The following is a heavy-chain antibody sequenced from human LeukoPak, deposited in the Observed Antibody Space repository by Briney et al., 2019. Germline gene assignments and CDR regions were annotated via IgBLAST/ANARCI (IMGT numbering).Heavy chain of an antibody. J-gene: IGHJ6*02. V-gene: IGHV1-18*01. Sequence: ASVKLSFTASGYTFTSYGISWVRQAPGHGLEWMGWIGAYNGNTNYAQKLQGRVTMTTDTSTSTAYMELRSLRSDDTAVYYCARDSSSWEPYYYYGMDVWGQGTTVTVSS. CDR1: GYTFTSYG. CDR2: IGAYNGNT. D-gene: IGHD6-13*01. CDR3: ARDSSSWEPYYYYGMDV.